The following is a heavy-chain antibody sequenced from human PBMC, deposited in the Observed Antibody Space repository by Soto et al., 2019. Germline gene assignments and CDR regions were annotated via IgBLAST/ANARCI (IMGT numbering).Heavy chain of an antibody. Sequence: PSETMSLTCAVSGGYISSGNWWSWVRQSPRKGLEWIGEISHSGNTNHNPSLKSRVTISIDKSKNQFSLKLTSVTAADTAVYYCASHRGNTYGPYDYWGQGTLVTVSS. D-gene: IGHD5-18*01. CDR3: ASHRGNTYGPYDY. CDR2: ISHSGNT. CDR1: GGYISSGNW. J-gene: IGHJ4*02. V-gene: IGHV4-4*02.